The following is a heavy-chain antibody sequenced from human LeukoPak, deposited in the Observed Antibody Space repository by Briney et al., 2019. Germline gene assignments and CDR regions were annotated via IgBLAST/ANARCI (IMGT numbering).Heavy chain of an antibody. CDR3: ARAIRPTINYYYYMDV. CDR2: IYSDNT. Sequence: GGSLRLSCTVSGFTVSSNSMSWVRQAPGKGLEWVSFIYSDNTYYSDSVKGRFTISRDNSKNTLYLQMNSLRAEDTAVYYCARAIRPTINYYYYMDVWGKGTTVTVSS. CDR1: GFTVSSNS. J-gene: IGHJ6*03. V-gene: IGHV3-53*01. D-gene: IGHD3-9*01.